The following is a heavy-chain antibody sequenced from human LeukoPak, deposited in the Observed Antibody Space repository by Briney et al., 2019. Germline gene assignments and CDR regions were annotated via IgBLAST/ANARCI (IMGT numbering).Heavy chain of an antibody. CDR3: ARARPTTKWERHCPHWLDP. CDR2: MNPNSGNT. CDR1: GYTFTSYD. Sequence: ASVKVSCKASGYTFTSYDINWVRQATGQGLEWMGWMNPNSGNTGYAQKFQGRVTITRNTSISTAYMELSSLRSEDTAVYYCARARPTTKWERHCPHWLDPWGQGTLVTVSS. J-gene: IGHJ5*02. V-gene: IGHV1-8*03. D-gene: IGHD1-26*01.